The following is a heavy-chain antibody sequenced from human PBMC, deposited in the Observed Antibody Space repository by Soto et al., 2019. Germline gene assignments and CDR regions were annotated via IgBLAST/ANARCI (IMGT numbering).Heavy chain of an antibody. Sequence: QVQLQESGPGLVKPSGTLSLTCAVSGDSIRSGAWWTWVRQPPGKGLEWVGEIYHSGSTNYNPSLQSRVTISVDTSKTQFSLKLTSVTAADTAVYYCAKSNYCSSTSCHASHWGQGTLVTVSS. CDR1: GDSIRSGAW. D-gene: IGHD2-2*01. CDR3: AKSNYCSSTSCHASH. J-gene: IGHJ4*02. V-gene: IGHV4-4*02. CDR2: IYHSGST.